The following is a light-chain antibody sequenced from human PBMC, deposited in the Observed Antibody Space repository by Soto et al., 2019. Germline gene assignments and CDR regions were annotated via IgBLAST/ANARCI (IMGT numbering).Light chain of an antibody. J-gene: IGKJ1*01. CDR2: KAS. V-gene: IGKV1-5*03. CDR1: QGISNY. Sequence: DIQMTQSPCSLSASVGERVTITCRASQGISNYLAWYQQKPGKAPKLLIYKASTLKSGVPSRFSGSGSGTEFTLTISCLQPDEFATYYCQHYNTDAEAFGSGTKLDIK. CDR3: QHYNTDAEA.